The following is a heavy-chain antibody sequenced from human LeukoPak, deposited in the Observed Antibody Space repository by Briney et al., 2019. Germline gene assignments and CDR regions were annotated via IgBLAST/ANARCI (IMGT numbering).Heavy chain of an antibody. J-gene: IGHJ2*01. CDR1: GFTVSGIY. CDR2: TNGDGRT. D-gene: IGHD1-14*01. Sequence: GTLSLSCAASGFTVSGIYMTWVRHAPGKGLEWVSDTNGDGRTNSADSVKDRFTISRDISKNTVFLQMNNLRAEDTRVYYCASRGGGHRNWYFDLWGRDTLVTVSS. V-gene: IGHV3-66*01. CDR3: ASRGGGHRNWYFDL.